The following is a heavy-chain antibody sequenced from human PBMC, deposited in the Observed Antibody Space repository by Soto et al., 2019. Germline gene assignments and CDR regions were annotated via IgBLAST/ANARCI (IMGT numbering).Heavy chain of an antibody. CDR2: ISAYNGNT. Sequence: QVQLVQSGAEVKKPGASVKVSCKASGYTFTSYGISWVRQAPGQGLEWMGWISAYNGNTNYAQKLQGRVTMTTDTSTSTAYMELRSLRSDDTAVYYCARDTFLPRITMVRGVTAEYFQHWGQGTLVTVSS. V-gene: IGHV1-18*01. CDR1: GYTFTSYG. D-gene: IGHD3-10*01. CDR3: ARDTFLPRITMVRGVTAEYFQH. J-gene: IGHJ1*01.